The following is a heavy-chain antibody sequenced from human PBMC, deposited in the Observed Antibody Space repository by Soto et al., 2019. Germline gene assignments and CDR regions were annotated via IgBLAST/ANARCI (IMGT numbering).Heavy chain of an antibody. CDR1: GYPSRRYS. Sequence: PGGSLRLSCAASGYPSRRYSLNWVRQVPGKGVEWVASISSSSSYIYYADSLKGRFTISRANAKNSLYLQMNSLRAEDTAVYYCARDQPGYSYGYGLGYWGQGT. CDR3: ARDQPGYSYGYGLGY. J-gene: IGHJ4*02. V-gene: IGHV3-21*01. D-gene: IGHD5-18*01. CDR2: ISSSSSYI.